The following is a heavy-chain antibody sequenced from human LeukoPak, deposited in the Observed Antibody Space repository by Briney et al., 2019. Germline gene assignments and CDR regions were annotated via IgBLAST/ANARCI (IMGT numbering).Heavy chain of an antibody. CDR1: DDSISAYH. CDR2: IHYSGTT. V-gene: IGHV4-59*01. D-gene: IGHD3-16*01. J-gene: IGHJ4*02. Sequence: SETLSLTCTVSDDSISAYHWSWIRQSPWKGLEWIAFIHYSGTTNYNPSLKSRVIISMDTSKKQFSLKLNSLTAADTAVYYCARTWFGGFDHWGQGTLVTVSS. CDR3: ARTWFGGFDH.